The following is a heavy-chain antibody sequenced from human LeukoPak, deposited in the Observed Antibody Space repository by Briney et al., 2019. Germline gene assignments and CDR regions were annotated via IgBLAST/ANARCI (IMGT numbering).Heavy chain of an antibody. D-gene: IGHD2-15*01. CDR1: GYTFTSYD. Sequence: ASVKVSCKASGYTFTSYDINWVRQATGQGLEWMGWMNPNSGNTGYAQKFQGRVTMTRNTSISTAYMELSSLRSVDTAVYYCARVTRYCSGGSCDHDAFDIWGQGTMVTVSS. V-gene: IGHV1-8*01. CDR3: ARVTRYCSGGSCDHDAFDI. CDR2: MNPNSGNT. J-gene: IGHJ3*02.